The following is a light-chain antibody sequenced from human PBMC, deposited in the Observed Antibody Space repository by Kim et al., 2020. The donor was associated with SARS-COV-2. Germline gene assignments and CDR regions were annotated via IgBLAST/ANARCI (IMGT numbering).Light chain of an antibody. V-gene: IGLV2-8*01. CDR1: SSDVGAYNY. J-gene: IGLJ1*01. CDR3: SSFATTSYI. CDR2: DVN. Sequence: PGQSVTISCTGTSSDVGAYNYVSWYQQFPGEAPKLIIFDVNKRPSGVPDRFSGSKSGNTASLTVSGLQAEDEGDYFCSSFATTSYIFGSGTKVTVL.